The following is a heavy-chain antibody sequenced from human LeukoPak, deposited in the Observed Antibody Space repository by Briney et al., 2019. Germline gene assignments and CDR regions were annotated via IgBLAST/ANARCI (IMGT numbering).Heavy chain of an antibody. D-gene: IGHD3-16*01. CDR2: ISSSGSTI. J-gene: IGHJ4*02. V-gene: IGHV3-48*03. CDR3: AKGTTDYDASDPLDF. CDR1: GFTFSSYE. Sequence: GGSLRLSCAASGFTFSSYEMNWVRQAPGKGLEWVSYISSSGSTIYDADSVKGRFTISRDQSKSTVYLQMTSLRAEDTAVFYCAKGTTDYDASDPLDFWGQGTLVTVSS.